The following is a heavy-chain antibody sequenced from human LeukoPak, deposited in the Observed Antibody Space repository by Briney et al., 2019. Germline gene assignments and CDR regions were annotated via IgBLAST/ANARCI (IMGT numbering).Heavy chain of an antibody. J-gene: IGHJ3*02. CDR2: IYYSGST. V-gene: IGHV4-59*01. Sequence: SETLSLTCTVSGGSISSYYWSWIRQPPGKGLEWIGYIYYSGSTNYNPSLKSRVTISVDTSKNQFSLKLSSVTAADTAVYYCARDVSGYKGAFDIWGQGTMVTVSS. D-gene: IGHD1-14*01. CDR1: GGSISSYY. CDR3: ARDVSGYKGAFDI.